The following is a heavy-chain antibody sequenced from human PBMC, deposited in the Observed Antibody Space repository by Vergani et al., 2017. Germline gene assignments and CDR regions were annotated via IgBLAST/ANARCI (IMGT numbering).Heavy chain of an antibody. V-gene: IGHV1-69*02. J-gene: IGHJ5*02. Sequence: QVQLVQSGAEVKKPGSSVKVSCKASGGTFSSYTTNWVRQAPGQGLEWMGRIIPILDIANYAQKFQGRVTITADKSTSTAYMELTSLRSEDTAVYYCARSLFYGDTMGGWFDPWGQGTMVTVSS. D-gene: IGHD4-17*01. CDR1: GGTFSSYT. CDR2: IIPILDIA. CDR3: ARSLFYGDTMGGWFDP.